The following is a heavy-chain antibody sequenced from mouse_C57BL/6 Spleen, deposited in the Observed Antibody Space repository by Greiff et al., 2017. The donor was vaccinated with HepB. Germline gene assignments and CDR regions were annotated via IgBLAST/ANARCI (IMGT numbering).Heavy chain of an antibody. CDR2: INYDGSST. CDR3: ARVSNWDDYAMDY. V-gene: IGHV5-16*01. Sequence: EVKLVESEGGLVQPGSSMKLSCTASGFTFSDYYMAWVRQVPEKGLEWVANINYDGSSTYYLDSLKSRFIISRDNAKNILYLQMSSLKSEDTATYYCARVSNWDDYAMDYWGQGTSVTVSS. J-gene: IGHJ4*01. D-gene: IGHD4-1*01. CDR1: GFTFSDYY.